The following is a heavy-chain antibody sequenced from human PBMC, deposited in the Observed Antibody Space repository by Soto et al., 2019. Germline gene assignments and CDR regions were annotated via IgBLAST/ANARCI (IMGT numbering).Heavy chain of an antibody. CDR2: ITGRSAVP. V-gene: IGHV3-23*01. D-gene: IGHD3-16*01. CDR3: AKGGPFTGGFDP. Sequence: EGQLLQSGGDLVQPGGSLRLSCAGSGLTLRSYAMTWIRQTPEKGLEWVSTITGRSAVPSYADSVNGRFTVSRDNSKKTLYLQTNSLRPDDTAIYSCAKGGPFTGGFDPWGQGTLVTVSA. J-gene: IGHJ5*02. CDR1: GLTLRSYA.